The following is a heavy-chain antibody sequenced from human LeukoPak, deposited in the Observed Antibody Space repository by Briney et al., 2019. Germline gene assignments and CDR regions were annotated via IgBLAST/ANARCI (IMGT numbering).Heavy chain of an antibody. V-gene: IGHV3-30*18. CDR1: GFTFSSYG. CDR2: ISYDGSNK. D-gene: IGHD5-18*01. J-gene: IGHJ4*02. Sequence: WGSLRLSCAASGFTFSSYGMHWVRQAPGKGLEWVAVISYDGSNKYYADSVKGRFTISRDNSKNTLYLQMNSLRAEDTAVYYCAKPATKIQLWLRGFDYWGQGTLVTVSS. CDR3: AKPATKIQLWLRGFDY.